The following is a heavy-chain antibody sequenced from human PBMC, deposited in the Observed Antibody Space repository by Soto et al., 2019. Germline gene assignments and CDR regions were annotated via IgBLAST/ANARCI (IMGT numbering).Heavy chain of an antibody. J-gene: IGHJ6*02. CDR3: ARSPGYSASWGYFYYGIKI. CDR1: GYTFTNYG. D-gene: IGHD6-13*01. V-gene: IGHV1-18*01. Sequence: QVQLVQSGAELKKPGASVKVSCKASGYTFTNYGISWVRQAPGQGLEWMGWINTYHGNTKYAQKLQGRDTMTKDTSTSTAYMELTSLRSDDTAVYYCARSPGYSASWGYFYYGIKIWGQGTTVIVSS. CDR2: INTYHGNT.